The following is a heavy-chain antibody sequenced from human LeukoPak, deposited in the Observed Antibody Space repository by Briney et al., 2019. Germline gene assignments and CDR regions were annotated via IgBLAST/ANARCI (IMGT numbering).Heavy chain of an antibody. Sequence: SETLSLTCGVSDYSISSDYYWGWIRQPPGKGLEWIGSIYHSGTAYYNPSINSRVTISVDTSKNQFSLKLNSVTAADTAVYYCARVWGYTYGYFDYWGQGTLVTVSS. D-gene: IGHD5-18*01. CDR1: DYSISSDYY. CDR3: ARVWGYTYGYFDY. J-gene: IGHJ4*02. CDR2: IYHSGTA. V-gene: IGHV4-38-2*01.